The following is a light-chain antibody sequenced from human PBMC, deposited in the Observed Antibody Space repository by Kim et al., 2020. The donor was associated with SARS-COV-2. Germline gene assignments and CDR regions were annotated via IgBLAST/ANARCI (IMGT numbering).Light chain of an antibody. CDR3: QQYDSYKWT. CDR1: ERVTPW. Sequence: SASGGDRVTITCRASERVTPWLAWYQLKPGKAPKLLIYEASTLESGVPSRFSGSGSGTEFTLTISSLQPDDFATYCCQQYDSYKWTLGQGTKLEI. J-gene: IGKJ2*02. V-gene: IGKV1-5*03. CDR2: EAS.